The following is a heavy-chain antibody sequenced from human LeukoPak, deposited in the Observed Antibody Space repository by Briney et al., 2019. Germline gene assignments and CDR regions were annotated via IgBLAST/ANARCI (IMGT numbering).Heavy chain of an antibody. CDR1: RVTFSAYA. CDR3: EGNLHYYVAKDV. V-gene: IGHV3-23*05. Sequence: GGSLRLSCEASRVTFSAYAMTWVRQAPGKGLEWVSSIVGDNKPHYSESVKGRFAISTDNSKNMLFLRLNSLRAEDTALYYCEGNLHYYVAKDVWGQGTTVTVSS. CDR2: IVGDNKP. D-gene: IGHD3-10*02. J-gene: IGHJ6*02.